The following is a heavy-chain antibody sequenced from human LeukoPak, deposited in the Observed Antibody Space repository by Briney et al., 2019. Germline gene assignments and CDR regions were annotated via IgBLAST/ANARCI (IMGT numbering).Heavy chain of an antibody. J-gene: IGHJ3*02. CDR1: GFTFSSYA. CDR3: AKGVLGGVVSRFGGPLDAFDI. Sequence: GGSLRLSCAASGFTFSSYAMSWVRQAPGKGLEWVSAISGSGGSTYYADSVKGRFTISRDNSKNTLYLQMNSLRAEDTAVYYCAKGVLGGVVSRFGGPLDAFDIWGQGTMVTVSS. D-gene: IGHD3-10*01. V-gene: IGHV3-23*01. CDR2: ISGSGGST.